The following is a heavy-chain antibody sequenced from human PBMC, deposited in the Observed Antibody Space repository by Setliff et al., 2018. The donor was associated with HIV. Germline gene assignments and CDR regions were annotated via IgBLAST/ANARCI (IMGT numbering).Heavy chain of an antibody. CDR3: ALPYCSGGNCWSSASLPPAGWFDP. V-gene: IGHV3-33*03. CDR2: IWYDGSDK. J-gene: IGHJ5*02. Sequence: GGSLRLSCVASGFRFSTYGMHWVRQAPGKGLEWVTFIWYDGSDKYYLDSVKGRFTISRDNSKNTLYLQMNNLRPEDTAVYYCALPYCSGGNCWSSASLPPAGWFDPWGQGTLVTVSS. CDR1: GFRFSTYG. D-gene: IGHD2-15*01.